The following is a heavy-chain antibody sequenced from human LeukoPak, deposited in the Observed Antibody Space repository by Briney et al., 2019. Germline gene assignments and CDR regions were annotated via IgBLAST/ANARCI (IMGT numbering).Heavy chain of an antibody. CDR3: ARSYDILTGYYTNWFDP. D-gene: IGHD3-9*01. Sequence: ASVKVSCKASGYTFTSYDINWVRQATGQGLEWMGWINPNSGGTNYAQKFQGRVTMTRDTSISTAYMELSRLRSDDTAVYYCARSYDILTGYYTNWFDPWGQGTLVTVSS. CDR2: INPNSGGT. CDR1: GYTFTSYD. J-gene: IGHJ5*02. V-gene: IGHV1-2*02.